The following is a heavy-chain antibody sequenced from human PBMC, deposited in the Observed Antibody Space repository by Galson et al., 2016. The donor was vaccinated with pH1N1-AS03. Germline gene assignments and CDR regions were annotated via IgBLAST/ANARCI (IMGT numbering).Heavy chain of an antibody. V-gene: IGHV1-69*13. D-gene: IGHD3-3*01. J-gene: IGHJ4*02. CDR1: GGTFSSYG. CDR3: ARDKDDFWSGYSEY. CDR2: IIPIFGTA. Sequence: SVKVSCKASGGTFSSYGITWVRQAPGQGLEWMGGIIPIFGTANYAQKFQGRVTITADESTSTAYMELSNLRSEDTAVYYCARDKDDFWSGYSEYWGQGTPVTVSS.